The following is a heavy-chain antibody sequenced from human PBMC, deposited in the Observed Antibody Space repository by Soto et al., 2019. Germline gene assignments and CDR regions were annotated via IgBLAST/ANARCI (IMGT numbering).Heavy chain of an antibody. D-gene: IGHD4-17*01. CDR1: GYTFTSYG. CDR3: AMDYGDRPEYFKH. Sequence: QVQLVQSGPDLKRPGASMKVSCKASGYTFTSYGISWVRQAPGQGLEWMAWISPLKGRTQYSQKAQGRVTLSTDTSSYTAYMEMTTLRVDDTAVYYCAMDYGDRPEYFKHWGQGTLVTV. J-gene: IGHJ1*01. V-gene: IGHV1-18*04. CDR2: ISPLKGRT.